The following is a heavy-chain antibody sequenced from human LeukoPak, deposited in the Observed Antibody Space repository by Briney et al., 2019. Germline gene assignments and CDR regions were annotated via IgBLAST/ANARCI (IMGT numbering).Heavy chain of an antibody. CDR1: GGSFSGYY. V-gene: IGHV4-34*01. CDR3: AAEWLLLRLDY. D-gene: IGHD3-22*01. CDR2: INHSGST. J-gene: IGHJ4*02. Sequence: SETLSLTCAVYGGSFSGYYWSWIRQPPGKGLEWIGGINHSGSTNYNPSLKSRVTISVDTSKNQFSLKLSSVTAADTAVYYCAAEWLLLRLDYWGQGTLVTVSS.